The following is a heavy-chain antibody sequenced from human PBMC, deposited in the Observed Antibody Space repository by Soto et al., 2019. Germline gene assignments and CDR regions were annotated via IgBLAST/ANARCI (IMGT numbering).Heavy chain of an antibody. CDR1: GFTFSYYW. Sequence: EVQLVESGGGLVRPGGSLRLSCAASGFTFSYYWMHWVRQAPGKGLVWVSRIHSDGSSTTYADFVKGRFIISRDNARNTVDLQMNSVRVVDTAVYYFARGDRGAFDLWGQVTVVTVSS. J-gene: IGHJ3*01. D-gene: IGHD1-26*01. V-gene: IGHV3-74*01. CDR3: ARGDRGAFDL. CDR2: IHSDGSST.